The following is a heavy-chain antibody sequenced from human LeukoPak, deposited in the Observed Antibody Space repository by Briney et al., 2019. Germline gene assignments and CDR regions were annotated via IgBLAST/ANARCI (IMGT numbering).Heavy chain of an antibody. CDR2: ISGSGIST. V-gene: IGHV3-23*01. D-gene: IGHD6-13*01. J-gene: IGHJ4*02. CDR1: GFTFSSYG. Sequence: PGGSLRLSCAASGFTFSSYGMSWVRQAPGKGLEWVSAISGSGISTDYADSVKGRFTISRDNAQNSLYLQMNSLRAEDTAVYYCASESAAKDYWGQGTLVTVSS. CDR3: ASESAAKDY.